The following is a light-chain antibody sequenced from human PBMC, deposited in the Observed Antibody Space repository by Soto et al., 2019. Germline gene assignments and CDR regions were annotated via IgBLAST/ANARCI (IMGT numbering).Light chain of an antibody. CDR2: GAS. CDR3: QQYNNWPRT. CDR1: QSVSSN. J-gene: IGKJ1*01. Sequence: EIMMTQSPDTLSVSPGERATLSCRASQSVSSNLAWYQQKPGQAPRLLIYGASTRATGIPTRFSGSGSGTEFTLTISSLQSEDFAVYYCQQYNNWPRTFGQGTKVEI. V-gene: IGKV3-15*01.